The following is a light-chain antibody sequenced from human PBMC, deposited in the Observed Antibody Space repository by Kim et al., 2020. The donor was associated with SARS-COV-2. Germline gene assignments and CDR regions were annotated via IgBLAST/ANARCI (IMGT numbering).Light chain of an antibody. CDR2: TAS. CDR3: QHYGDVFT. CDR1: QDIKNH. V-gene: IGKV1-33*01. Sequence: DIQMTQSPSSLSASVGHRVTITCQASQDIKNHLNWYQQRPGKAPKVLIYTASNLETGVPSRFSGSGFGTDFTLTITSLQPADVGTYYCQHYGDVFTFGPGTKLEI. J-gene: IGKJ2*01.